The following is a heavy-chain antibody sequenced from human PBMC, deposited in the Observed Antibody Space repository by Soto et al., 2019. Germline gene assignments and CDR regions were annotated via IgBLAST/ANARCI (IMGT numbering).Heavy chain of an antibody. Sequence: PSETLSLTCTVSGGSISSGGYYWSWIRQHPGKGLEWIGYIYHSGSTYYNPSLKSRVTISVDTSKNQFSLKLSSVTAADTAVYYCARVTVTTYFDYWGQGTLVTVSS. V-gene: IGHV4-31*03. CDR3: ARVTVTTYFDY. J-gene: IGHJ4*02. D-gene: IGHD4-17*01. CDR1: GGSISSGGYY. CDR2: IYHSGST.